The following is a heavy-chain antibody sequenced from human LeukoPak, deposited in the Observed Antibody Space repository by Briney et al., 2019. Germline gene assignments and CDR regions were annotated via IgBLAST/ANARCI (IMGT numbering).Heavy chain of an antibody. Sequence: GGSLRLSCAASGFTFDDYAMHWVRQAPGKGLEWVSGISWNSGSIGYADSVKGRFTISRDNAKNSLYLQMNSLRAEDTALYYCAKPSSRLRDGYFSYYFDYWGQGTLVTVSS. J-gene: IGHJ4*02. V-gene: IGHV3-9*01. CDR2: ISWNSGSI. CDR3: AKPSSRLRDGYFSYYFDY. CDR1: GFTFDDYA. D-gene: IGHD5-24*01.